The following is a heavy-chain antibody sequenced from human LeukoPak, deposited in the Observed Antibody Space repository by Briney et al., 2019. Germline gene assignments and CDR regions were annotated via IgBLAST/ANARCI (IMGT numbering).Heavy chain of an antibody. D-gene: IGHD1-26*01. CDR1: GGSISSFY. J-gene: IGHJ4*02. CDR2: VSYRGST. CDR3: ARQIGYTGTSYDYFDS. V-gene: IGHV4-59*08. Sequence: PSETLSLTCTVSGGSISSFYWSWIRQPPGKGPEWIGYVSYRGSTHYNPSLRRRVSISLDTSKTQFSLNLSSVTAADTAVYYCARQIGYTGTSYDYFDSWGQGTLATVSS.